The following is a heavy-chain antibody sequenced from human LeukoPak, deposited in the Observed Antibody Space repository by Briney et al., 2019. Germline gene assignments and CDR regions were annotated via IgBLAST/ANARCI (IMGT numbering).Heavy chain of an antibody. CDR2: MNPHSGNT. Sequence: ASVKVSCKASGYTFSSNDTNWVRQATGQGLEWMGWMNPHSGNTGYAQKFQGRVTITADESTSTAYMELSSLRSEDTAVYYCARGISGDRDFDYWGQGTLVTVSS. D-gene: IGHD3-10*01. J-gene: IGHJ4*02. CDR3: ARGISGDRDFDY. CDR1: GYTFSSND. V-gene: IGHV1-8*01.